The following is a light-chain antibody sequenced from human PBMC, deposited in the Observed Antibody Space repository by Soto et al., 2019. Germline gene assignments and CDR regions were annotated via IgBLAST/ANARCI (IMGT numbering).Light chain of an antibody. CDR3: QQSYSTRFT. V-gene: IGKV1-39*01. CDR2: AAS. J-gene: IGKJ5*01. Sequence: DIQMTQSPSSLSASVGDRVTITCRASQSISSYLNWYQQKPGKAPKLLIYAASRLQSGVPSRFSGSGSGTDFTLTISSLQPEDFATYYCQQSYSTRFTFGQGTQLEIK. CDR1: QSISSY.